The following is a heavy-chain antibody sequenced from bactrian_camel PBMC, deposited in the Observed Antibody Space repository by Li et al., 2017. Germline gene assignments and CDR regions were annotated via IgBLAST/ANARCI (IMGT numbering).Heavy chain of an antibody. D-gene: IGHD1*01. Sequence: QVQLVESGGSLMQPGGSLRLSCVGSGFTFSGYWIHWVRQAPGKGLEWVSGIAEGGGTTYYGDSVSGRFTISRDNAKNMVSLQMFNLKTEDTAMYYCAADLLLMRPLDPSEYKYWGQGTQV. CDR2: IAEGGGTT. CDR3: AADLLLMRPLDPSEYKY. J-gene: IGHJ4*01. CDR1: GFTFSGYW. V-gene: IGHV3S1*01.